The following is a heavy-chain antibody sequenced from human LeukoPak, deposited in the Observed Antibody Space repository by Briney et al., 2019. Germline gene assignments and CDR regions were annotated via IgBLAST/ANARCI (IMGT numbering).Heavy chain of an antibody. J-gene: IGHJ6*02. Sequence: GGSLRLSCAASGFTVSSNYMSWVRQAPGKGLEWVSVIYSGGSTYYADSVKGRFTISRDNSKSTLYLQMNSLRAEDTAVYYCARLPYYYYGMDVWGQGTTVTVSS. CDR2: IYSGGST. V-gene: IGHV3-66*04. CDR1: GFTVSSNY. CDR3: ARLPYYYYGMDV.